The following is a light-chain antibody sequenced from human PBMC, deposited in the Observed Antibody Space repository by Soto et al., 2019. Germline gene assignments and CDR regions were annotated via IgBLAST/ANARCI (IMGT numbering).Light chain of an antibody. J-gene: IGLJ1*01. CDR3: SSYAGSNNPLFV. CDR1: SSDVGGFNY. Sequence: QSVLTQPPSASGSPGQYITISCTGTSSDVGGFNYVSWHQQHPGKAPKVIIYEVTKRPSGVPDRFSGSKSANTASLTVSGLQAEDEADYYCSSYAGSNNPLFVFGTGTKVTVL. V-gene: IGLV2-8*01. CDR2: EVT.